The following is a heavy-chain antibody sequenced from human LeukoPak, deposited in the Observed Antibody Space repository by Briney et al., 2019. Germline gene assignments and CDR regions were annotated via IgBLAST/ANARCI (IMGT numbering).Heavy chain of an antibody. CDR3: ARGGDYDFWSGPKY. CDR2: ISYDGSNK. J-gene: IGHJ4*02. V-gene: IGHV3-30-3*01. CDR1: GFTFSSYA. Sequence: GGSLRLSCAASGFTFSSYAMHWVRQAPGKGLEWVAVISYDGSNKYYADSVKGRFTISRDNSKNTLYLQMNSLRAEDTAVYYCARGGDYDFWSGPKYWGQGTLVTVSS. D-gene: IGHD3-3*01.